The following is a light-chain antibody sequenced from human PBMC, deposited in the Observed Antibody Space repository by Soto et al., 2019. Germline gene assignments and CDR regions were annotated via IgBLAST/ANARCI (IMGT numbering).Light chain of an antibody. CDR1: RSVLYSSNNKNY. CDR2: WAS. Sequence: DIVMTQSPDSLAVSLGERATINCKSSRSVLYSSNNKNYLAWYQQKPGQPPKLLIYWASIRESGVPDRFSGSGSGTDFTLTISSLQAEDVAVYYCQQYYGTPFTFGPGTKVDVK. CDR3: QQYYGTPFT. V-gene: IGKV4-1*01. J-gene: IGKJ3*01.